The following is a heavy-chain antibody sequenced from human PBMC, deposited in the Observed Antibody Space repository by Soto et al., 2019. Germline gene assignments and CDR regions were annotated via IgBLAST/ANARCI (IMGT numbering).Heavy chain of an antibody. CDR2: IYWDDDK. J-gene: IGHJ4*02. V-gene: IGHV2-5*02. CDR1: GFSLSTSGVG. D-gene: IGHD3-22*01. CDR3: AREVGADKYYYDGSGYYEVGYFDY. Sequence: QITLKESGPPLVKPTQTLTLTCTFSGFSLSTSGVGVGWIRQPPGKALEWLALIYWDDDKRYSPSLKSRLTITKDTSKNQVVLTMTNMDPVDTATYYCAREVGADKYYYDGSGYYEVGYFDYWGQGTLVTVSS.